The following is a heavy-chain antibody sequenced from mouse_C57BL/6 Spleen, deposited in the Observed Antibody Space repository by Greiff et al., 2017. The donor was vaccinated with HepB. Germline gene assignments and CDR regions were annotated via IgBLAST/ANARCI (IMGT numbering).Heavy chain of an antibody. V-gene: IGHV3-1*01. CDR3: ARALYDGYYYYAMDY. CDR1: GYSITSGYD. D-gene: IGHD2-3*01. CDR2: ISYSGST. Sequence: EVKLVESGPGMVKPSQSLSLTCTVTGYSITSGYDWHWIRHFPGNKLEWMGYISYSGSTNYNPSLKSRISITHDTSKNHFFLKLNSVTTEDTATYYCARALYDGYYYYAMDYWGQGTSVTVSS. J-gene: IGHJ4*01.